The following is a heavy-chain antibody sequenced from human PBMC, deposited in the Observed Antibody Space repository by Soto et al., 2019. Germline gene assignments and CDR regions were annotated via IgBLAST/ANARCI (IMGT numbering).Heavy chain of an antibody. V-gene: IGHV1-2*02. D-gene: IGHD3-3*01. J-gene: IGHJ5*02. CDR3: ARATLIIRHITNLGEASPGVVEH. CDR1: GYTFTEYF. Sequence: QVQLVQSGAEVKMPGASVRVSCEASGYTFTEYFLHWVRQAPGQGLEWMGWISPESGVTNIAPNFEGRLTMTADTAITTAYMQLSGPRYDDTAVYYCARATLIIRHITNLGEASPGVVEHWGQGTLVSVSS. CDR2: ISPESGVT.